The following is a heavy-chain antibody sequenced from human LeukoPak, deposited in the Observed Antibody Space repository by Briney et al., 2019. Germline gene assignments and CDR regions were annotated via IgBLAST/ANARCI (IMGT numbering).Heavy chain of an antibody. CDR1: GGSFSGYY. V-gene: IGHV4-34*01. Sequence: PSETLSLTCAVYGGSFSGYYWSWIRQPPGKRLEWIGEINHSGVTIYNPSLKSRVTISVDTSKNQFSLRLSSVTAADTAVYYCAREKTYYDSSGNYYGGVFDYWGQGTLVTVSS. CDR3: AREKTYYDSSGNYYGGVFDY. CDR2: INHSGVT. J-gene: IGHJ4*02. D-gene: IGHD3-22*01.